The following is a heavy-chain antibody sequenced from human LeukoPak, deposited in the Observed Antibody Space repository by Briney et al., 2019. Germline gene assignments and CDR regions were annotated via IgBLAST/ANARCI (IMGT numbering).Heavy chain of an antibody. J-gene: IGHJ6*02. CDR1: GFTFSSYA. Sequence: PGGSLRLSCAASGFTFSSYAMSWVRQAPGKGLEWVSAVSGSGGSTYYADSVKGRFTISRDNSKNTLYLQMNSLRAEDSAVYYCARVLRRGSGTYYLYGMDVWGQGTTVTVSS. CDR3: ARVLRRGSGTYYLYGMDV. V-gene: IGHV3-23*01. D-gene: IGHD1-26*01. CDR2: VSGSGGST.